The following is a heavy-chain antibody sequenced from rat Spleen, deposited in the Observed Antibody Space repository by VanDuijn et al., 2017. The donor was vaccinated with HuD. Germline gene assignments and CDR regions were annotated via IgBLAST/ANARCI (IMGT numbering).Heavy chain of an antibody. D-gene: IGHD4-6*01. V-gene: IGHV5-62*01. J-gene: IGHJ2*01. Sequence: VQLVESGGGLVQPGKSLKLSCSASGFTFSNYGMHWIRQTPGKGLDWIAYITSSSTTVYADAVNGRFTISRDNAQNTLYLQLNRLRSEDTATYYCTRGTYFRHWGQGVMVTVSS. CDR2: ITSSSTT. CDR3: TRGTYFRH. CDR1: GFTFSNYG.